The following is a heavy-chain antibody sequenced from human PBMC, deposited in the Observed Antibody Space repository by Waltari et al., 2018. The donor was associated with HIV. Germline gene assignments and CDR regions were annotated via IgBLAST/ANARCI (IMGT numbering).Heavy chain of an antibody. Sequence: QVHIQQWGAGLLKPSEYLSLTCAVYGGSFRGYSWRWIRQPPGQGLEWIGESNQSGSTNYNPSLKSRVTISVDTSKNQFSLKLSSVTAADTAVYYCARGQDYDFWSGYYYDYWGQGTLVTVSS. CDR3: ARGQDYDFWSGYYYDY. J-gene: IGHJ4*02. CDR1: GGSFRGYS. D-gene: IGHD3-3*01. CDR2: SNQSGST. V-gene: IGHV4-34*01.